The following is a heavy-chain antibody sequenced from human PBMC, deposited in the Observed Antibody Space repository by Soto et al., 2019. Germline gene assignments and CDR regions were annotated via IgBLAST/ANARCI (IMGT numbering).Heavy chain of an antibody. Sequence: SETLSLTCAVYGGSFSGYYWSWIRQPPGNGLEWIGEINHSGSTNYNPSLKSRVTISVDTSKNQFSLKLSSVTAADTAVYYCARGLVVRGVPLYYYYYGMDVWGQGTTVTVSS. CDR1: GGSFSGYY. V-gene: IGHV4-34*01. J-gene: IGHJ6*02. CDR2: INHSGST. CDR3: ARGLVVRGVPLYYYYYGMDV. D-gene: IGHD3-10*01.